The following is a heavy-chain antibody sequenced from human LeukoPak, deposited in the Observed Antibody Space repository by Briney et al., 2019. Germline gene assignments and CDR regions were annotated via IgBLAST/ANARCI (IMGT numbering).Heavy chain of an antibody. D-gene: IGHD2-2*01. CDR3: ARALHYCSSTSCYVGVGFDY. Sequence: SETLSLTCAVSGGSISSGGYSWSWIRQPPGKGLEWIGYIYHSGSTYYNPSPKSRVTISVDRSKNQFSLKLSSVTAADTAVYYCARALHYCSSTSCYVGVGFDYWGQGTLVTVSS. V-gene: IGHV4-30-2*01. J-gene: IGHJ4*02. CDR2: IYHSGST. CDR1: GGSISSGGYS.